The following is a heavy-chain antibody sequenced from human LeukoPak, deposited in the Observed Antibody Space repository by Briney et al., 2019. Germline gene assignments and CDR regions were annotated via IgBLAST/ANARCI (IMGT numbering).Heavy chain of an antibody. CDR3: AKEYSSGWYAPYFDY. Sequence: GGSLRLSCAASGFTFSSYAMSWVRQAPGKGLEWVSAISGSGGSTYYADSVKGRFTISRDNSRNTLYLQMNSLRAEDTALYYCAKEYSSGWYAPYFDYWGQGTLVTVSS. J-gene: IGHJ4*02. V-gene: IGHV3-23*01. D-gene: IGHD6-19*01. CDR2: ISGSGGST. CDR1: GFTFSSYA.